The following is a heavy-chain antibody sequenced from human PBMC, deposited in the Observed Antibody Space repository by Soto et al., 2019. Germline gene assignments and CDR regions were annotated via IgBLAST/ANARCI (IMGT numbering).Heavy chain of an antibody. CDR1: GFPLSGYG. D-gene: IGHD1-26*01. J-gene: IGHJ4*02. CDR3: AKDLVGAGYDY. Sequence: QVQLVESGGGVVQPGRSRRPSFQAPGFPLSGYGMHGARQPPGRGLEWVAVISYDGSNKYYADSVKGRFTISRDNSKNTLYLQMNSLRAEDTAVYYCAKDLVGAGYDYWGQGTLVTVSS. CDR2: ISYDGSNK. V-gene: IGHV3-30*18.